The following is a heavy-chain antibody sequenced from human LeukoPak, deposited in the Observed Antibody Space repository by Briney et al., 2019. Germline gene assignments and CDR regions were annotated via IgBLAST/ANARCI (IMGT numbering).Heavy chain of an antibody. CDR2: INSDGSST. CDR1: GFTFSSNW. J-gene: IGHJ4*02. V-gene: IGHV3-74*01. Sequence: GGSLRLSCAASGFTFSSNWMHWVRQGPGKGLVWVSRINSDGSSTSYADSVKGRFTISRDNSKNTLYLQMNSLRAEDTAVYYCAKGFYYYGSGSYRYFEQWGQGTLVTVSS. CDR3: AKGFYYYGSGSYRYFEQ. D-gene: IGHD3-10*01.